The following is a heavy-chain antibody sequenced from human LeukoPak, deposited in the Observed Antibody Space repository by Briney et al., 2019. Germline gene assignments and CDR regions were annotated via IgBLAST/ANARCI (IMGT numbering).Heavy chain of an antibody. J-gene: IGHJ3*02. Sequence: PSETLSLTCTVSGGSISSYYWSWIRQPPGKGLEWIGYIYYSGSTNYNPSLKSRVTISVDTSKNQFSLKLSSVTAADTAVYYCASLTTIGAFDIWGQGTMVTVSS. CDR2: IYYSGST. V-gene: IGHV4-59*12. D-gene: IGHD4-17*01. CDR1: GGSISSYY. CDR3: ASLTTIGAFDI.